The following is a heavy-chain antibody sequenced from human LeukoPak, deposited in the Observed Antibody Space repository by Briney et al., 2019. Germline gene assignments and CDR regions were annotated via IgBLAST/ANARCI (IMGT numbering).Heavy chain of an antibody. CDR3: ARDASSGFLSYSDY. V-gene: IGHV3-48*03. Sequence: GGSLRLSCAASGFSFSSYEMNWVRQPPGKGLEWLSYISNTGRTIYYADSVRGRFTISRDNAKNSLYLQVNSLRAEDTAIYYCARDASSGFLSYSDYRGLGTLVTVSS. J-gene: IGHJ4*02. D-gene: IGHD6-19*01. CDR2: ISNTGRTI. CDR1: GFSFSSYE.